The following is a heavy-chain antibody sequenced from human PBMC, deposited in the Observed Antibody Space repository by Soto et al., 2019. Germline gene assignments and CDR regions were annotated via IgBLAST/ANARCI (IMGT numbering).Heavy chain of an antibody. V-gene: IGHV1-69*13. CDR1: GGTFSKYF. CDR3: ARGWNDFPH. Sequence: SVKVSCKASGGTFSKYFISWVRQAPGQGLECMGGIIPISGRANYAQKLQGRLTITADESTSTVYLELSSLRSDDTAVYYCARGWNDFPHWGQGTLVTVSS. D-gene: IGHD1-1*01. CDR2: IIPISGRA. J-gene: IGHJ4*02.